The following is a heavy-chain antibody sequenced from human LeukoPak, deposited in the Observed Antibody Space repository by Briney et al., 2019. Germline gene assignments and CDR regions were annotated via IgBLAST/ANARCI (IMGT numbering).Heavy chain of an antibody. CDR1: GFTFDDYA. D-gene: IGHD6-13*01. Sequence: GGSLRLSCAASGFTFDDYAMHWVRQAPGKGLEWVSGISWNSGSIGYADSVKGRFTISRDNAKNSLYLQMDSLRAEDTALYYCAKDLRSSSWYGFDYWGQGTLVTVSS. J-gene: IGHJ4*02. CDR3: AKDLRSSSWYGFDY. CDR2: ISWNSGSI. V-gene: IGHV3-9*01.